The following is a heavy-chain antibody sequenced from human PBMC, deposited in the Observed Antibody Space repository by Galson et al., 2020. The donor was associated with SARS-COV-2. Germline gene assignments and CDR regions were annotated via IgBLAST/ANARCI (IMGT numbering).Heavy chain of an antibody. D-gene: IGHD3-22*01. V-gene: IGHV1-69*13. CDR1: GGTFSTYG. Sequence: SVKVSCKASGGTFSTYGINWVRQAPGQGLEWMGGITPVFGTTNYAQKFQGRVTLTADESTSTAYMQLSRLRSEDTAVYYCARTSSYLDTSAYSSDYWGQGTLVTVSS. CDR3: ARTSSYLDTSAYSSDY. J-gene: IGHJ4*02. CDR2: ITPVFGTT.